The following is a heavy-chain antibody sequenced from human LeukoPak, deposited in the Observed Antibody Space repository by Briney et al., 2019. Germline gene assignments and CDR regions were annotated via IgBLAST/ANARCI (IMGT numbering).Heavy chain of an antibody. Sequence: PWASVKVSCKASGYTFTSYYLHWVRQAPGQGLEWMGIINPSGGTTGYAQKFQGRLTMTRDTSTSTVYMELNSLTSDDTAVYYCARTDYDYAWENYRYPRGPFDYWGQGTLVTVSS. CDR2: INPSGGTT. D-gene: IGHD3-16*02. CDR1: GYTFTSYY. J-gene: IGHJ4*02. CDR3: ARTDYDYAWENYRYPRGPFDY. V-gene: IGHV1-46*01.